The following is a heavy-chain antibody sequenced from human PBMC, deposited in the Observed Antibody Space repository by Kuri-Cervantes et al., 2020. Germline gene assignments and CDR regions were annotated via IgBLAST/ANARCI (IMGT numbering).Heavy chain of an antibody. D-gene: IGHD3-10*01. V-gene: IGHV3-23*01. Sequence: GESLKISCAASGFTFSSYAMSWVRQAPGKGLEWVSAISGSDYSTHYSDSVKGRFTISRDNSKNTVYLQMNSLIAEDTAVYYCARDLGSGSYYNAHYYYYGMYVWGQGTTVTVSS. CDR3: ARDLGSGSYYNAHYYYYGMYV. CDR2: ISGSDYST. CDR1: GFTFSSYA. J-gene: IGHJ6*02.